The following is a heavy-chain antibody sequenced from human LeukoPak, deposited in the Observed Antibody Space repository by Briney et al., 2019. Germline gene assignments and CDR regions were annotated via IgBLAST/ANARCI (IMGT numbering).Heavy chain of an antibody. CDR3: VTNYDILTAYHGY. J-gene: IGHJ4*02. V-gene: IGHV4-34*01. CDR2: INHSGVT. D-gene: IGHD3-9*01. Sequence: SETLSLTCAVYGGSFAGYYWSWIRQPPGKGLEWIGEINHSGVTNYNPSLKSRVTISEDTSKRQFSLKLSSVTAADTAVYYCVTNYDILTAYHGYWGQGTLVTVSS. CDR1: GGSFAGYY.